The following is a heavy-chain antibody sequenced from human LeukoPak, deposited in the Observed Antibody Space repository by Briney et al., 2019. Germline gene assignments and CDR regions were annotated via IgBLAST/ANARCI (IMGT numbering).Heavy chain of an antibody. J-gene: IGHJ6*03. V-gene: IGHV3-23*01. CDR2: ISGSGGST. Sequence: GGSLRLSCAASGFTFSSYGMSWVRQAPGKGLEWVSAISGSGGSTYYADSMKGRFTISRDNSKNTLYLQMNSLKAEDTAVYYCAKARLWFGEYYMDVWGKGTTVTISS. CDR3: AKARLWFGEYYMDV. D-gene: IGHD3-10*01. CDR1: GFTFSSYG.